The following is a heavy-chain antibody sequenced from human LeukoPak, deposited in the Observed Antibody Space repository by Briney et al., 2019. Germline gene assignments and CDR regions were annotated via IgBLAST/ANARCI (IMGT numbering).Heavy chain of an antibody. D-gene: IGHD4-17*01. CDR3: ARSKNDYGDYNAFDI. J-gene: IGHJ3*02. CDR1: GYTFTGYY. Sequence: ASLKGSCKASGYTFTGYYMHWVRQAPGQGLEWMGWINPNSGGTNYAQKFQGRVTMTRDTSISTAYMELSRLRSDDTAVYYCARSKNDYGDYNAFDIWGQGTMVTVSS. CDR2: INPNSGGT. V-gene: IGHV1-2*02.